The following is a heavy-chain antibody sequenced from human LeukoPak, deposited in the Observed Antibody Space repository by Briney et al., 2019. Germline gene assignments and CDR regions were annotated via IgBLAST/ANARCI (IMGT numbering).Heavy chain of an antibody. Sequence: PGVSLRLSCAASGFTFSDYYMSWIRQAPAKGLEGISYISRGGSTTYYADSVKGRFTISMHNAKNSLYLQMNSLRAEDTAVYYCARPPRVAAAPIWGQGTLVTVSS. CDR2: ISRGGSTT. V-gene: IGHV3-11*01. J-gene: IGHJ4*02. CDR1: GFTFSDYY. CDR3: ARPPRVAAAPI. D-gene: IGHD6-25*01.